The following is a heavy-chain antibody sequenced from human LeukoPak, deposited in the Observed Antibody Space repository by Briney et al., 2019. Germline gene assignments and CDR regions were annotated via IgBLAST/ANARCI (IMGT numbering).Heavy chain of an antibody. D-gene: IGHD3-10*01. CDR3: ARAPLWFGESNPRPFDY. V-gene: IGHV1-18*01. CDR1: GYTFTSYG. CDR2: ISAYNGNT. J-gene: IGHJ4*02. Sequence: ALVKVSCKASGYTFTSYGISWVRQAPGQGLEWMGWISAYNGNTNYAQKLQGRVTMTTDTSTSTAYMELRSLRSDDTAVYYCARAPLWFGESNPRPFDYWGQGTLVTVSS.